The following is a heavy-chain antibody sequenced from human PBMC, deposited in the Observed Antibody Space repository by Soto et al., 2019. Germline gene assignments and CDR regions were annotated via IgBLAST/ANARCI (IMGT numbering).Heavy chain of an antibody. CDR1: GYTFTSYD. CDR2: MNPNSGYT. D-gene: IGHD2-2*02. Sequence: ASVKVSCKASGYTFTSYDINWVRQATGQGLEWMGWMNPNSGYTGYAQKFQGRVTMTRNTSISTAYMELSSLRSEDTAVYYCATSCSSNSCYSAFDIWGQGTMVTVSS. CDR3: ATSCSSNSCYSAFDI. J-gene: IGHJ3*02. V-gene: IGHV1-8*01.